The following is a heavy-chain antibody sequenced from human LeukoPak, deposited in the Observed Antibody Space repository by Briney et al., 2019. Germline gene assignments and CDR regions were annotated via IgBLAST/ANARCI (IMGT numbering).Heavy chain of an antibody. Sequence: ASVSVSSKASGDTFTNSDINWVRQAPGRGREWVGWMNPNRGKTGYPRKFQGRVTFTRNSSISTAYMDLSSLRSEDTAVYYCARGVRFSDFYYYTDVWGQGTTVTASS. CDR3: ARGVRFSDFYYYTDV. J-gene: IGHJ6*03. V-gene: IGHV1-8*03. D-gene: IGHD3-3*01. CDR1: GDTFTNSD. CDR2: MNPNRGKT.